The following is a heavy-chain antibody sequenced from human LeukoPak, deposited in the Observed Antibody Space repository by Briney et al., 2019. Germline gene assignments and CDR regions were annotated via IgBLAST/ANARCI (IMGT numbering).Heavy chain of an antibody. Sequence: SETLSLTCAVSGGSISSSNYYWGWIRQPPGKGLEWIGNIYYSGSTYYNPSLKSRVTISVDTSKNQFSLKLSSVTAADTAVYYCARALIQTPRITIFGVAKYYFDYWGQGTLVTVSS. CDR1: GGSISSSNYY. CDR3: ARALIQTPRITIFGVAKYYFDY. D-gene: IGHD3-3*01. V-gene: IGHV4-39*07. CDR2: IYYSGST. J-gene: IGHJ4*02.